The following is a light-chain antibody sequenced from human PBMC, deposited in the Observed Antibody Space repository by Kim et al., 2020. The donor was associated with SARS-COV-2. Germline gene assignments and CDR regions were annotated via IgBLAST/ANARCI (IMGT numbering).Light chain of an antibody. V-gene: IGKV1-13*02. CDR1: QGSSSA. J-gene: IGKJ5*01. CDR2: DAS. Sequence: ASVGDRVTITCRARQGSSSALAWYQQKPGKAPKLLIYDASSLESGVPSRFSGSGSGTDFTLTISSLQPEDFATYYCQQFNSYPITFGQGTRLEIK. CDR3: QQFNSYPIT.